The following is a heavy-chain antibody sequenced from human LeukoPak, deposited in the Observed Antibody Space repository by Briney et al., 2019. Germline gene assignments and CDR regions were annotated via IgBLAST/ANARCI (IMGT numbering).Heavy chain of an antibody. CDR2: INSDGSST. CDR1: GFTLRNFW. V-gene: IGHV3-74*01. Sequence: PWGFPRILRGAPGFTLRNFWEHLGRPAPREGVVWVSRINSDGSSTSYADSVKGRFTISRDNAKNTLYLQMNSLRAEDTAQYYCARALHDALDIWGQGTVVTVSS. J-gene: IGHJ3*02. CDR3: ARALHDALDI.